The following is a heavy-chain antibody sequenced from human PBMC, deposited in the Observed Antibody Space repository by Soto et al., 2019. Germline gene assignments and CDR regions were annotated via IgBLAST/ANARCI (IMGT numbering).Heavy chain of an antibody. CDR2: ISAYNGNT. D-gene: IGHD2-2*01. CDR1: GYTFTSYG. Sequence: ASVKVSCKASGYTFTSYGISWVRQAPGQGLEWMGWISAYNGNTNYAQKLQGRVTMTTDTSTSTAYMELRSLRSDGTALYYCAKDISRYQPLALIDYWGQGTLVTVSS. V-gene: IGHV1-18*04. J-gene: IGHJ4*02. CDR3: AKDISRYQPLALIDY.